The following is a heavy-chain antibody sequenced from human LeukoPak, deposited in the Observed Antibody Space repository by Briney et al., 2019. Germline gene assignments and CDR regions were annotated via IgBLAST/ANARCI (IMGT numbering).Heavy chain of an antibody. J-gene: IGHJ5*02. CDR3: ARLGPERFDP. CDR2: IIPIFGTA. Sequence: ASVKVSCKASGGTFSSYAISWVRQAPGQGLEWMGGIIPIFGTANYAQKFQGRVTITADESTSTAYMELSSLRSEDTVVYYCARLGPERFDPWGQGTLVSVSS. V-gene: IGHV1-69*13. D-gene: IGHD5-24*01. CDR1: GGTFSSYA.